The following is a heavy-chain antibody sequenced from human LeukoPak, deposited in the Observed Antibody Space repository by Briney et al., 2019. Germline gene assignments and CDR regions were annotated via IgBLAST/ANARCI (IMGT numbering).Heavy chain of an antibody. V-gene: IGHV4-38-2*01. J-gene: IGHJ4*02. CDR2: IYHSGST. CDR1: GYSISSGYY. CDR3: ARYSGYDSSFDY. D-gene: IGHD5-12*01. Sequence: PSETLSLTCAVSGYSISSGYYWGWIRQPPGKGLEWIGSIYHSGSTYYNPSLKSRVTISVDTPKNQFSLKLSSVTAADTAVYYCARYSGYDSSFDYWGQGTLVTVSS.